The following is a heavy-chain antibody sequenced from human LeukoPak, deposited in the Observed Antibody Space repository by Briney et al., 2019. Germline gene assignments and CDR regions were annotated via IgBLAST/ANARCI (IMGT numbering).Heavy chain of an antibody. CDR2: IYHSGST. CDR3: AGGGSNCSSTSCYTGWFDP. CDR1: GGSISSGGYY. J-gene: IGHJ5*02. Sequence: SETLSLTCTVSGGSISSGGYYWSWIRQPPGKGLEWIGYIYHSGSTYYNPSLKSRVTISVDRSKNQFSLKLSSVTSADTAVYYCAGGGSNCSSTSCYTGWFDPWGQGTLVTVSS. V-gene: IGHV4-30-2*01. D-gene: IGHD2-2*02.